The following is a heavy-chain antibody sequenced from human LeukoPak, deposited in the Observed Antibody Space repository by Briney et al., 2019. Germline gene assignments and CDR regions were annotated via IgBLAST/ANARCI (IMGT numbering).Heavy chain of an antibody. V-gene: IGHV3-30-3*01. D-gene: IGHD1-26*01. CDR1: GFTFSSYA. Sequence: GGSLRLSCAASGFTFSSYAMHWVRQAPGKGLEWVAVISYDGSNKYYADSAKGRFTISRDNSKNTLYLQMNSLRAEDTAVYYCARDSIVGATWGQGTLVTVSS. CDR2: ISYDGSNK. J-gene: IGHJ4*02. CDR3: ARDSIVGAT.